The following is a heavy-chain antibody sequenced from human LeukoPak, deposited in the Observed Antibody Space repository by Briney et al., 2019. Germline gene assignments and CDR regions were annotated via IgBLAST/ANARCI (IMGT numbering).Heavy chain of an antibody. D-gene: IGHD3-22*01. J-gene: IGHJ4*02. Sequence: LETLSLTCAVYGGSFSGYYWSWIRQPPGKGLEWIGEINHSGSTNYNPSLKSRVTISVDTSKNQFSLKLSSVTAADTAVYYCARGGYYDSSGYYGEYYFDYWGQGTLVTVSS. CDR3: ARGGYYDSSGYYGEYYFDY. CDR2: INHSGST. CDR1: GGSFSGYY. V-gene: IGHV4-34*01.